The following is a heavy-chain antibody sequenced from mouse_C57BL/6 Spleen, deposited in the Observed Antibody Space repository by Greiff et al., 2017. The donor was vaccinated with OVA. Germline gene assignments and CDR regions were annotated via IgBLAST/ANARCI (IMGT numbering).Heavy chain of an antibody. J-gene: IGHJ2*01. CDR3: TTGRRGYYFDY. D-gene: IGHD2-12*01. Sequence: EVKLMESGAELVRPGASVKLSCTASGFNIKDDYMHWVKQRPEQGLEWIGWIDPENGDTEYASKFQGKATITADTSSNTAYLQLSSLTSEDTAVYYCTTGRRGYYFDYWGQGTTLTVSS. CDR2: IDPENGDT. V-gene: IGHV14-4*01. CDR1: GFNIKDDY.